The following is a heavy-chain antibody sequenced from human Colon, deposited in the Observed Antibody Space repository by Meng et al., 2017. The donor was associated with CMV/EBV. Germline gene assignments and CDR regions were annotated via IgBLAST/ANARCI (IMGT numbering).Heavy chain of an antibody. D-gene: IGHD5-24*01. CDR1: GYSITIGYY. V-gene: IGHV4-38-2*02. Sequence: GSLRLSCSVSGYSITIGYYWGWIRQSPGKGLEWIGSIDHTGSTYYNPSLESRVTISVDTSKNQFSLNLRSVTAADTAVYYCARGRTHLWFLQFWGQGTLVTVSS. CDR3: ARGRTHLWFLQF. J-gene: IGHJ4*02. CDR2: IDHTGST.